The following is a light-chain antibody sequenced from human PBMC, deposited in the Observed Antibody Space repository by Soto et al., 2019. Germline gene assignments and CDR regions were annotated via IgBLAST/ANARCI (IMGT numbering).Light chain of an antibody. J-gene: IGLJ2*01. Sequence: QSVLTQSRSVSGSPGQSVTISCSGSSSDIGIYNYVSWYQHHPGKVPKVLIYDVNKRPSGVPDRFSGSKSGNTASLTISGLQADDEADYYCCSYAGRYTMVLGGGTKLTVL. CDR1: SSDIGIYNY. CDR2: DVN. CDR3: CSYAGRYTMV. V-gene: IGLV2-11*01.